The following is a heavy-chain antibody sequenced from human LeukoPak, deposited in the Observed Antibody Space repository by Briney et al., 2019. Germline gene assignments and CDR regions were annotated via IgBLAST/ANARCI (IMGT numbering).Heavy chain of an antibody. J-gene: IGHJ4*02. CDR3: ATARGGY. Sequence: GGSLRLSCAASTLTFSSYAMSWVRQAPGKGLEWVSGTTTSGGTTYYADSVKGRFTISRDNSKNTLSLQMTSLRAEDTAVYYCATARGGYWGQGTLATVSS. V-gene: IGHV3-23*01. CDR1: TLTFSSYA. CDR2: TTTSGGTT. D-gene: IGHD2-15*01.